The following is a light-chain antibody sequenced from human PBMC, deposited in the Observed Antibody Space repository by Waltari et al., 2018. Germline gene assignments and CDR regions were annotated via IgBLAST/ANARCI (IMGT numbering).Light chain of an antibody. V-gene: IGLV4-69*01. J-gene: IGLJ3*02. Sequence: LVLTQSPSASASLGASVKLTCTLSSGYSRNVITWLQQKPGKGPRYLMKVNIDGSHRKGDDIPDRFSAYTSGTEYYVTISSLQAEDEADYYCQTGGHGTWVFGGGTKLTVL. CDR2: VNIDGSH. CDR1: SGYSRNV. CDR3: QTGGHGTWV.